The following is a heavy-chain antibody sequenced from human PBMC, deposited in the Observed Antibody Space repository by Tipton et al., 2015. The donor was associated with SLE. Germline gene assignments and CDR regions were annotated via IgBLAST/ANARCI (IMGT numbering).Heavy chain of an antibody. D-gene: IGHD3-3*01. Sequence: TLSLTCTVSGGSITSGSSYWSWIRQPAGKGLEWIGYIYASGGTNYNPSLKSRVTISVDTSKNQFSLKLRSVTAADTAVYYCARDGAMEFLSARPGYFDYWGRGALVTVS. V-gene: IGHV4-61*09. CDR2: IYASGGT. CDR3: ARDGAMEFLSARPGYFDY. J-gene: IGHJ4*02. CDR1: GGSITSGSSY.